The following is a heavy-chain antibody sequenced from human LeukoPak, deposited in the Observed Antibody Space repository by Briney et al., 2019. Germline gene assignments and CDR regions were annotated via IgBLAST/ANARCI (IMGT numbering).Heavy chain of an antibody. Sequence: GGSLRLSCAASGFTFSTYRMSWVRQAPGKGLEWVANIKQDGSVKHYVDSVKGRFTISRDNAQNSLYLQMSSLRAEDTAVYYCTRVEETATTAAIIRKYSYYYSYIDAWGKGNTVTVSS. CDR3: TRVEETATTAAIIRKYSYYYSYIDA. V-gene: IGHV3-7*01. CDR1: GFTFSTYR. CDR2: IKQDGSVK. D-gene: IGHD4-11*01. J-gene: IGHJ6*03.